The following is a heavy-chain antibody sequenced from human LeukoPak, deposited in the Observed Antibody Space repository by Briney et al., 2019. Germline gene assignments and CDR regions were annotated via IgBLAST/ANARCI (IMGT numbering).Heavy chain of an antibody. CDR2: INPNSGGT. CDR1: GHTFTGYY. CDR3: ARRYLGSGSLPGL. J-gene: IGHJ4*02. D-gene: IGHD3-10*01. Sequence: ASVKVSCKASGHTFTGYYMHWVRQAPGQGLEWMGRINPNSGGTNYAQKFQGRVTMTRDTSISTAYMELSRLRSDDTAVYYCARRYLGSGSLPGLWGQGTLVTVSS. V-gene: IGHV1-2*06.